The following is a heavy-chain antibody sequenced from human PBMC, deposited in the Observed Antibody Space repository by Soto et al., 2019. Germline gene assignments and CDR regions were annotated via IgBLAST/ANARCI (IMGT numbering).Heavy chain of an antibody. J-gene: IGHJ6*02. CDR3: ARQGFGELSDGVDV. D-gene: IGHD3-10*01. CDR1: GYSFSSYW. Sequence: GESLKISCNGSGYSFSSYWIGWVRQMTGKGLERMGIIYPFDSDKRYSPSFQGQVTSSVDKSISTAYLQWSSLKASDTAMYYCARQGFGELSDGVDVWGQGTTVTVSS. V-gene: IGHV5-51*01. CDR2: IYPFDSDK.